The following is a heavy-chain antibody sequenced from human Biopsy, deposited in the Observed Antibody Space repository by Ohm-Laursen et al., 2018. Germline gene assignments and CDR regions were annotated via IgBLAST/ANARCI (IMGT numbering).Heavy chain of an antibody. CDR2: IYNRGST. CDR3: ARGQDSSYLAYGMDV. V-gene: IGHV4-61*08. J-gene: IGHJ6*02. Sequence: SETLSLTCTVSGVSINTGGYYWTWIRQPPGKGLEWIGYIYNRGSTKYNSSLKSRVTIPVDTSKNQFSLTVRSVTAADTAMYYCARGQDSSYLAYGMDVWGQGTTVTVSS. D-gene: IGHD6-19*01. CDR1: GVSINTGGYY.